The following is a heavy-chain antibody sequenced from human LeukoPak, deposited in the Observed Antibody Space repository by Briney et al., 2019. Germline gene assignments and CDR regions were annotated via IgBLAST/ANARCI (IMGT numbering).Heavy chain of an antibody. CDR2: ISHDGNNK. D-gene: IGHD2/OR15-2a*01. CDR3: AKQYISGISAQYYFDY. Sequence: GGSLRLSCAASGFTFSSYGMHWVRQAPGKGLEWVAVISHDGNNKYYGDSVRGRFTISRDNSKNTVYLQMNSLRAEDTAVYQCAKQYISGISAQYYFDYWGQGTLVTVSS. CDR1: GFTFSSYG. J-gene: IGHJ4*02. V-gene: IGHV3-30*18.